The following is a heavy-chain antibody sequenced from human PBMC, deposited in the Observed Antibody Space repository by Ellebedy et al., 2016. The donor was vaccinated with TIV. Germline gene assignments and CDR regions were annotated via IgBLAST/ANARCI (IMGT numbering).Heavy chain of an antibody. CDR2: VYYRGTT. V-gene: IGHV4-59*08. CDR1: DGSLNTYY. Sequence: MPSETLSLTCTFSDGSLNTYYGSWIRQLPGKGLEWIGYVYYRGTTNYNPSLERRVTVSVDMSKNQFSLRLTSVTAADTGVYYCARLGGSYYEFAYWGHGILVTVSS. CDR3: ARLGGSYYEFAY. J-gene: IGHJ4*01. D-gene: IGHD1-26*01.